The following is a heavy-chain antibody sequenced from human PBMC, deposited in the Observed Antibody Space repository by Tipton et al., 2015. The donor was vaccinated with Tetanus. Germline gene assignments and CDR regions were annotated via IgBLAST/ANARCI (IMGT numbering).Heavy chain of an antibody. Sequence: LVKPTQTLTLTCTFSGFSLSTSGVGVGWIRQPPGRALEWLALIYWNDDKRYSPSLKSRLTITKDTSKNQVVLTMTNMDPVDSATYYCAHRGAYYYDSSGMTYYYYGRDVWGQGTTVPVSS. CDR1: GFSLSTSGVG. CDR3: AHRGAYYYDSSGMTYYYYGRDV. V-gene: IGHV2-5*01. CDR2: IYWNDDK. D-gene: IGHD3-22*01. J-gene: IGHJ6*02.